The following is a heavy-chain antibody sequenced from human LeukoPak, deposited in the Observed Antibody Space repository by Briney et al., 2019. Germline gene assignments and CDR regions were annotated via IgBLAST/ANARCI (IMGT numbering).Heavy chain of an antibody. D-gene: IGHD6-13*01. V-gene: IGHV4-59*08. CDR2: IYYSGST. Sequence: SETLSLTCTVPGGSISSYYWSWIRQPPGKGLEWIGYIYYSGSTNYNPSLKSRVSISVDTSKNQFSLKLSSVTAADTAVYYCARHLGRSSWLYYFDYWGQGTLVTVSS. CDR3: ARHLGRSSWLYYFDY. CDR1: GGSISSYY. J-gene: IGHJ4*02.